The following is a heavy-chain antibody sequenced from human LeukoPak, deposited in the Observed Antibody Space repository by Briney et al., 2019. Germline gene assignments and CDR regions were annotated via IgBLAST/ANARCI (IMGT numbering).Heavy chain of an antibody. Sequence: ASVKVSCKASGYTFTSYGISWVRQAPGQGLEWMGWISAYNGNTNYAQKLQGRATMTTDTSTSTACMELRSLRSDDTAVYYCARDLLYFDWLAYWGQGTLVTVSS. CDR2: ISAYNGNT. CDR3: ARDLLYFDWLAY. CDR1: GYTFTSYG. J-gene: IGHJ4*02. V-gene: IGHV1-18*01. D-gene: IGHD3-9*01.